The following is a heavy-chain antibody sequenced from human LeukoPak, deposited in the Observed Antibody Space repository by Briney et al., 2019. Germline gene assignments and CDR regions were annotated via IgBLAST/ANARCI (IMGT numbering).Heavy chain of an antibody. Sequence: SETLSLTCTVSGGSISSSSYYWGWIRQPPGKGLEWIGSIYYSGSTYYNPSLKSRVTISVDRSKNQFSLKLSSVTAADTAVYYCARNCGGDCYSLDCWGQGTLVTVSS. J-gene: IGHJ4*02. CDR2: IYYSGST. D-gene: IGHD2-21*02. CDR3: ARNCGGDCYSLDC. CDR1: GGSISSSSYY. V-gene: IGHV4-39*07.